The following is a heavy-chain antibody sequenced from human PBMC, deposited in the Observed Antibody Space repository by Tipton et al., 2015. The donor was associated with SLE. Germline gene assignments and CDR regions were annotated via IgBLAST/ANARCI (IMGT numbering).Heavy chain of an antibody. V-gene: IGHV3-21*01. D-gene: IGHD3-10*01. CDR3: ARVGTIYGSGNFDL. CDR2: ISSSSSYI. Sequence: SLRLSCAASGFTFSSYSMNWVRQAPGKGLEWVSSISSSSSYIYYADSVKGRFTISRDNAKNSLYLQMNSLRAEDTAVYYCARVGTIYGSGNFDLWGRGTLFTVSS. CDR1: GFTFSSYS. J-gene: IGHJ2*01.